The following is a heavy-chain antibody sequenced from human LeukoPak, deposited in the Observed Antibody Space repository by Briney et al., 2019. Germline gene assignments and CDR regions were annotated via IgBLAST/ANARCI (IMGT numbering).Heavy chain of an antibody. D-gene: IGHD3-10*01. Sequence: SETLSLTCTVSGDSISNSYWSWIRQPPGEALEWICYIYYSGSTNYNPSLKSRVTISVDTSKNHFSLKLSSVTAADTAVYYCAREGVILWFGELYSWFDPWGQGTLVTVSS. CDR1: GDSISNSY. CDR2: IYYSGST. V-gene: IGHV4-59*01. J-gene: IGHJ5*02. CDR3: AREGVILWFGELYSWFDP.